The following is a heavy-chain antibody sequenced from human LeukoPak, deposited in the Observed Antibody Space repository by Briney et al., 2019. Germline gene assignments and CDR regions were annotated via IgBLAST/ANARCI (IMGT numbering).Heavy chain of an antibody. CDR3: ARDPGVMVRGVTRYYYYMDV. CDR1: GFTFSSYA. V-gene: IGHV3-64*01. D-gene: IGHD3-10*01. J-gene: IGHJ6*03. Sequence: TGGSLRLSCAASGFTFSSYAVHWVRQAPGKGLAYVSVISSNGGSTYYANSVKGRFTISRDNSKNTLYLQMGSLRAEDMAVYYCARDPGVMVRGVTRYYYYMDVWGKGTTVTVSS. CDR2: ISSNGGST.